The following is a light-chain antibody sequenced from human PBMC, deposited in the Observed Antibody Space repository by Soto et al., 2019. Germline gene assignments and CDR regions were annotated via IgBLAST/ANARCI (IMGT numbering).Light chain of an antibody. V-gene: IGLV2-14*01. CDR2: EVS. CDR3: SSVSSITREV. CDR1: SSDVGGYSY. J-gene: IGLJ2*01. Sequence: QSVLTQPASVSGSPGQSVTISCTGTSSDVGGYSYFSWYQQHPGKTPKLMIYEVSNRPSGVSHRFSGSTSGNTASLTISGLQTEEEDDYYYSSVSSITREVFGGGTKLTVL.